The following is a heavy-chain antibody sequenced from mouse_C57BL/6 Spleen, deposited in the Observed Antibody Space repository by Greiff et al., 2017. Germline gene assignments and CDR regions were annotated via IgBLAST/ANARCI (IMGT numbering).Heavy chain of an antibody. CDR1: GYTFTSYW. CDR3: ARRKTAQATFFDY. J-gene: IGHJ2*01. CDR2: IHPNSGST. D-gene: IGHD3-2*02. Sequence: VKLQQPGAELVKPGASVKLSCKASGYTFTSYWMHWVKQRPGQGLEWIGMIHPNSGSTNYNEKFKSKATLTVDKSSSTAYMQLSSLTSEDSAVYYCARRKTAQATFFDYWGQGTTLTVSS. V-gene: IGHV1-64*01.